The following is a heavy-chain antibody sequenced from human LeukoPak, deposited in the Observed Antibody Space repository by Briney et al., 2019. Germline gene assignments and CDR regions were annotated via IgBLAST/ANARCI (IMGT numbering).Heavy chain of an antibody. CDR3: ARSTY. J-gene: IGHJ4*02. CDR2: IRHDGGNK. V-gene: IGHV3-30*02. Sequence: PGGSLRLSCAASGFTLSSYGMHWVRQAPGKGLEWVAFIRHDGGNKFYADSVKGRFAISRDNSKNTLYLQMNSLRGEDTAVYYCARSTYWGQGTLVTVSS. CDR1: GFTLSSYG.